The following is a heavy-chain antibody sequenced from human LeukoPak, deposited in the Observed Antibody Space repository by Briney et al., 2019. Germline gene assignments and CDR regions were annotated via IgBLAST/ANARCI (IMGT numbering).Heavy chain of an antibody. CDR3: AREHYYGSGSYYQRTDY. Sequence: SETLSLTCTVSGGSVSSGRYYWSWIRQPPGKGLEWIGYIYYSGSTNYNPSLKSRVTISVDTSKNQFSLKLSSVTAADTAVYYCAREHYYGSGSYYQRTDYWGQGTLVTVSS. J-gene: IGHJ4*02. CDR2: IYYSGST. V-gene: IGHV4-61*01. D-gene: IGHD3-10*01. CDR1: GGSVSSGRYY.